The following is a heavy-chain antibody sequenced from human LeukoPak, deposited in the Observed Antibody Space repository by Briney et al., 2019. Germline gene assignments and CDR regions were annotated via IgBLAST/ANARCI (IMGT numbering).Heavy chain of an antibody. V-gene: IGHV3-21*01. CDR1: AFTFSSYS. J-gene: IGHJ4*02. CDR2: ITGTTDYK. D-gene: IGHD3-16*02. Sequence: GGSLRLSCAASAFTFSSYSMNWVRQAPGKGLEWISSITGTTDYKLYAQSVKGRFIISRDNAKNSLHLQMNSLRAEDTAVYYCAREDDYVWGSYRYPHIDYWGQGTLVTVSS. CDR3: AREDDYVWGSYRYPHIDY.